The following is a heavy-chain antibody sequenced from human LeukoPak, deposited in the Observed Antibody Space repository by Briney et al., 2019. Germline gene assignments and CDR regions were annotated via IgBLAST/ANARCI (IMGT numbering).Heavy chain of an antibody. Sequence: GGSLRLSCAACGFTVSSNYMSWVRQAPGKGLEWVSIIYSGGNTYYAGSVKGRFTISRDSSENTLYLQMNSLRAEDTAVYYCARGNYFDYWGQGTLVTVSS. V-gene: IGHV3-66*01. CDR2: IYSGGNT. CDR1: GFTVSSNY. CDR3: ARGNYFDY. J-gene: IGHJ4*02.